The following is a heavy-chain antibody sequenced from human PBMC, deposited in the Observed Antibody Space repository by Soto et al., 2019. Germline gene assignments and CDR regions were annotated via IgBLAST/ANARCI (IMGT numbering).Heavy chain of an antibody. J-gene: IGHJ2*01. CDR3: ARSGYSSGWYHWYFDF. V-gene: IGHV1-3*01. Sequence: ASVKVSCKASGYTFTSYGIHWVRQAPGQRLEWMGWINAGNGNTKYSQKFQGRVTITRDTSASTAYMELNSLRSEDTAVYYCARSGYSSGWYHWYFDFWGRGTLVTVSS. CDR1: GYTFTSYG. D-gene: IGHD6-19*01. CDR2: INAGNGNT.